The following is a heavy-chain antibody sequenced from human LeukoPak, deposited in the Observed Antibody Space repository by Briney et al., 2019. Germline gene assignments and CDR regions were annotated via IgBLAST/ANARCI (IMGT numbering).Heavy chain of an antibody. CDR3: ARQRWYSANFDY. J-gene: IGHJ4*02. D-gene: IGHD4-23*01. CDR1: GVSISSSNSY. Sequence: PSETLSLTCTVSGVSISSSNSYWGWIRQPPGKGLEWIGEINHSGSTNYNPSLKSRVTISVDTSKNRFSLKLSSVTAADTAVYYCARQRWYSANFDYWGQGTLVTVSS. CDR2: INHSGST. V-gene: IGHV4-39*01.